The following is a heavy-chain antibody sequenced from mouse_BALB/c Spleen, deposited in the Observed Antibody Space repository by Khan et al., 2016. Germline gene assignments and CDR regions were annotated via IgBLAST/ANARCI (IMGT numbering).Heavy chain of an antibody. V-gene: IGHV3-6*02. Sequence: EVQLQESGPGLVKPSQSLSLTCSATGYSIASGYFWNWIRQFPGNKLEWMGYISYDGYTDYNPSLKNRISLTRDTSKNQFFLKFNSVTTEDTATYFCARDGCTGWFAYWGQGTLVTVSA. D-gene: IGHD2-2*01. CDR2: ISYDGYT. CDR3: ARDGCTGWFAY. J-gene: IGHJ3*01. CDR1: GYSIASGYF.